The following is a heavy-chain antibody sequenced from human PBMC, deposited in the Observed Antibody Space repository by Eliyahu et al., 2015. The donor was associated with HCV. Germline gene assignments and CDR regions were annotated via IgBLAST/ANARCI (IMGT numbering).Heavy chain of an antibody. J-gene: IGHJ4*02. CDR3: TTVGGDRVSLDY. D-gene: IGHD2-21*01. V-gene: IGHV3-15*01. CDR1: GFTFSNAW. Sequence: EVQLVESGGGLVKPGGSLRLSCAASGFTFSNAWMSWVRQAPGKGLGWVGRIKTKTDGGTTDSAAPVKGRFTISRDDSKNTLYLQMDSLKTEDTAVYYCTTVGGDRVSLDYWGQGTLVTVSS. CDR2: IKTKTDGGTT.